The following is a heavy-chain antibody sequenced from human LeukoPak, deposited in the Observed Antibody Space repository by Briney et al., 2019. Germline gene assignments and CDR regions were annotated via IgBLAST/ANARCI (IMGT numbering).Heavy chain of an antibody. CDR1: GYTFNNYN. Sequence: ASVKVSCKASGYTFNNYNIHWLRQAPGQGLEWMGIVNPGGDSTNYAQDFQGRLTLTGDTSTSTVYMELSSLRSDDTAVYYCARDSSSSFWGPLGYYYMDVWGKGTTVTVSS. CDR2: VNPGGDST. V-gene: IGHV1-46*02. J-gene: IGHJ6*03. CDR3: ARDSSSSFWGPLGYYYMDV. D-gene: IGHD6-6*01.